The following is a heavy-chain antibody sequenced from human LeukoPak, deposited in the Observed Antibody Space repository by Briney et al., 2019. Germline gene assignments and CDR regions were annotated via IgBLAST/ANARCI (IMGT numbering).Heavy chain of an antibody. J-gene: IGHJ4*02. D-gene: IGHD1-26*01. CDR2: ISAYNGNI. V-gene: IGHV1-18*01. Sequence: ASVKVPCKASGYTFTSYDINWVRQAPGQGLEWMGWISAYNGNINYAQKLQGRVTMTTDTSTSTAYMELRSLRSDDTAVYYCARDTKWELPRVDYWGQGTLVTVSS. CDR3: ARDTKWELPRVDY. CDR1: GYTFTSYD.